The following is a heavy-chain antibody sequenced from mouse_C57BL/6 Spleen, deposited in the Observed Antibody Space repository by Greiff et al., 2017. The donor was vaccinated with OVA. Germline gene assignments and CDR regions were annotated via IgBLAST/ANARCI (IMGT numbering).Heavy chain of an antibody. Sequence: QVQLQQSGAELARPGASVKLSCKASGYTFTSYTMHWVKQRPGQGLEWIGYINPSSGYTKYNQKFKDKATLTADKSSSTAYMQLSSLTSEDSAVYYCAPITTVVDDFDYWGKGTTLTVSS. CDR1: GYTFTSYT. J-gene: IGHJ2*01. CDR2: INPSSGYT. V-gene: IGHV1-4*01. D-gene: IGHD1-1*01. CDR3: APITTVVDDFDY.